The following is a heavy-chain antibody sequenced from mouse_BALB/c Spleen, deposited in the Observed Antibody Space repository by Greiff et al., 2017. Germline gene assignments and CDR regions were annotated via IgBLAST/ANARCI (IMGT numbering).Heavy chain of an antibody. CDR2: ISDGGSYT. CDR1: GFTFSDYY. CDR3: ARDPYGKRAMDY. Sequence: EVMLVESGGGLVKPGGSLKLSCAASGFTFSDYYMYWVRQTPEKRLEWVATISDGGSYTYYPDSVKGRFTISRDNAKNNLYLQMSSLKSEDTAMYYCARDPYGKRAMDYWGQGTSVTVSS. V-gene: IGHV5-4*02. J-gene: IGHJ4*01. D-gene: IGHD2-1*01.